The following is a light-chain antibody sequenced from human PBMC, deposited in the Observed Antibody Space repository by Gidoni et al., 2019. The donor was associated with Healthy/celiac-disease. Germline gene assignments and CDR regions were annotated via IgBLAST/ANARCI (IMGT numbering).Light chain of an antibody. V-gene: IGKV3-20*01. Sequence: DIVLTPSPGPLSLSPGERATLACRASQRVSSSYLAWYPQKPGQAPRLLIYGASSRATGIPDRFSGSWSGTDFTLTISRLEPEDFAVYYCQQYGSSPLTFGGGTKVEIK. CDR2: GAS. CDR3: QQYGSSPLT. J-gene: IGKJ4*01. CDR1: QRVSSSY.